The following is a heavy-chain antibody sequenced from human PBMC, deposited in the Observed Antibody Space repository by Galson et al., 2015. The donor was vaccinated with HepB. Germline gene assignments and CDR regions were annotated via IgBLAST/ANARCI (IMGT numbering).Heavy chain of an antibody. CDR1: GYTFTGYY. Sequence: SVKVSCKASGYTFTGYYMHWVRQAPGQGLEWMGWINPNSGGTNYAQKFQGWVTMTRDTSISTAYMELSRLRSDDTAVYYCARSCPESQGSDWYFDLWGRGTLVTVSS. CDR3: ARSCPESQGSDWYFDL. CDR2: INPNSGGT. V-gene: IGHV1-2*04. J-gene: IGHJ2*01.